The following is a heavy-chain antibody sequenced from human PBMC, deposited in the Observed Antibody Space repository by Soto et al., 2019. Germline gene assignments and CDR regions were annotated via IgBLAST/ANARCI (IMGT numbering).Heavy chain of an antibody. CDR3: ARHYSSRAEFDY. J-gene: IGHJ4*02. CDR2: IYYSGST. Sequence: PSETLSLTCTVSGGSISSYYWSWIRQPPGKGLEWIGYIYYSGSTNYNPSLKSRVTISVDTSKNQFSLKLSSVTAADTAVYYCARHYSSRAEFDYWGQGTLVTVSS. D-gene: IGHD2-15*01. V-gene: IGHV4-59*08. CDR1: GGSISSYY.